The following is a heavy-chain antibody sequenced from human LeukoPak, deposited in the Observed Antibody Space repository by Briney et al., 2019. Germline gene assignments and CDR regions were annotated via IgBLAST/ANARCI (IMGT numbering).Heavy chain of an antibody. V-gene: IGHV3-33*01. J-gene: IGHJ4*02. Sequence: GGSLRLSCAASGFTFSTYGMHWVRQAPGKGLEWVAIIWSDGNKKYYADSVKGRFTISRDNSRNTLYLQMNSLRAEDTAVYYCARAYYDFWSGYYGEPYYFDYWGQGTLVTVSS. CDR3: ARAYYDFWSGYYGEPYYFDY. CDR1: GFTFSTYG. D-gene: IGHD3-3*01. CDR2: IWSDGNKK.